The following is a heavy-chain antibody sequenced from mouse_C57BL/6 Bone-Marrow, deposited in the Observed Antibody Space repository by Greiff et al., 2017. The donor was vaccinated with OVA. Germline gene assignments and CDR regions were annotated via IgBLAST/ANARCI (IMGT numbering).Heavy chain of an antibody. CDR3: TRYYPGGAY. J-gene: IGHJ3*01. V-gene: IGHV1-5*01. CDR2: IYPGNSDT. D-gene: IGHD1-1*01. Sequence: VQLQQSGTVLARPGASVKMSCKTSGYTFTSYWMHWVKQRPGQGLEWIGAIYPGNSDTSYNQKFKGKAKLTAVTSASTAYMELSSLTNEDSAVYYCTRYYPGGAYWGQGTLVTVSA. CDR1: GYTFTSYW.